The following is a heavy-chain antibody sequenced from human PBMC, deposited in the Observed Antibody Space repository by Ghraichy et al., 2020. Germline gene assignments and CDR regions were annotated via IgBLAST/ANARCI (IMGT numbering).Heavy chain of an antibody. Sequence: SETLSLTCTVSGDTIRSSYWSWIRQPPGKRLEWIGYAYHSRNTHYNPSLTSRITLSVDTSKTHLSLTMSSVTAEDTAVYFCARGYYDSAGYSNTFDIWGQGTMVTVSS. CDR2: AYHSRNT. J-gene: IGHJ3*02. V-gene: IGHV4-59*01. CDR1: GDTIRSSY. D-gene: IGHD3-22*01. CDR3: ARGYYDSAGYSNTFDI.